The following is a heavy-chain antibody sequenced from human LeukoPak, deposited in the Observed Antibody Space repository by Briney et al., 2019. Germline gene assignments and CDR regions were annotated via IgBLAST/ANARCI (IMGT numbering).Heavy chain of an antibody. CDR2: ISWNSGSI. V-gene: IGHV3-9*03. D-gene: IGHD2-8*01. CDR3: AKAAFSCTNGVCSDAYFDY. J-gene: IGHJ4*02. Sequence: GGSLRLSCAASGFTFDDYAMHWVRQAPGKGLEWVSGISWNSGSIGYADSVKGRFTISRDNAKNSLYLQMNSLRAEDMALYYCAKAAFSCTNGVCSDAYFDYWGQGTLVTVSS. CDR1: GFTFDDYA.